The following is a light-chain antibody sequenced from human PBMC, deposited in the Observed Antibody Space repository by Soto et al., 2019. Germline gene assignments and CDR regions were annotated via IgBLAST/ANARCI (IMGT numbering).Light chain of an antibody. Sequence: IQLTQSPTTLPASVGDRVTLTCRASESISNWLAWYQQRPGTAPKLLIYHASILETAVPSRFSGNGSGTEFTLTISSLQHGDFATYYCQPYRTYSFGQGSRVEIK. V-gene: IGKV1-5*01. CDR1: ESISNW. J-gene: IGKJ1*01. CDR3: QPYRTYS. CDR2: HAS.